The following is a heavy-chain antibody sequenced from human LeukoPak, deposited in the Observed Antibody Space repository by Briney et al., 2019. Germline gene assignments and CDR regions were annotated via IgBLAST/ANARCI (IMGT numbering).Heavy chain of an antibody. D-gene: IGHD4-23*01. Sequence: ASVKVSCKASGYTFTGYYIHWMRQAPGRGLEWLGWINPNSGGTNYAQKLQGRVTVTRDTSLTTAYMELSRLRSDDTAMYYCARAFDSGGNPFDNWGQGTLLTVSS. CDR1: GYTFTGYY. CDR2: INPNSGGT. CDR3: ARAFDSGGNPFDN. J-gene: IGHJ4*02. V-gene: IGHV1-2*02.